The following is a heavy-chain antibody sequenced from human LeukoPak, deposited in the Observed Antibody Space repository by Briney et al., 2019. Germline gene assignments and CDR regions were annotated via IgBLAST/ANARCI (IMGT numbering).Heavy chain of an antibody. CDR2: ISSGSSSV. D-gene: IGHD2-2*01. CDR3: AREGSIVVVPAAMPRPYYYYYYGMDV. Sequence: GGSLRLSCSASGFTFSAYTMNWVRQAPGQGLQGVSYISSGSSSVYYADSVKGRFTISRDNAKNSLYLQMNSLRAEDTAVYYCAREGSIVVVPAAMPRPYYYYYYGMDVWGQGTTVTVSS. CDR1: GFTFSAYT. J-gene: IGHJ6*02. V-gene: IGHV3-48*04.